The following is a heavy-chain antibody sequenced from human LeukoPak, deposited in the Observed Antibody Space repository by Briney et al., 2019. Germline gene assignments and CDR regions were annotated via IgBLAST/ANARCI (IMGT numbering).Heavy chain of an antibody. CDR3: VAGMGNY. D-gene: IGHD6-13*01. CDR2: INSDGNII. J-gene: IGHJ4*02. Sequence: GGSLRLSCAASGFTFSTYWMHWVRQVPGKGLVWVSRINSDGNIITYADSVKGRFTISRDNTRNMVYLQMKGLRVEDTAVYYCVAGMGNYWGQGTLVPV. CDR1: GFTFSTYW. V-gene: IGHV3-74*01.